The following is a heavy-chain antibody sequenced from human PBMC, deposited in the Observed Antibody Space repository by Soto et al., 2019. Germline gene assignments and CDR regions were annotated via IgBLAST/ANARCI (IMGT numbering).Heavy chain of an antibody. CDR2: IYHSGST. V-gene: IGHV4-30-2*01. Sequence: SETLSLTCAVSGGSISSGGYSWSWIRQPPGKGLEWIGYIYHSGSTYYNPSLKSRVTISVDRSKNQFSLKLSSVTAADTAVYYCAGSLEGAVAASNDAFDIWGQGTMVTVSS. J-gene: IGHJ3*02. CDR1: GGSISSGGYS. CDR3: AGSLEGAVAASNDAFDI. D-gene: IGHD2-15*01.